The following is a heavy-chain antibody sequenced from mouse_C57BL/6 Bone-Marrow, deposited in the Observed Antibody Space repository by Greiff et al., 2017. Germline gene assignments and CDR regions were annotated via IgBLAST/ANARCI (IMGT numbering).Heavy chain of an antibody. CDR2: IDPSDSYT. CDR3: ARLAIYYGNYAWFAY. J-gene: IGHJ3*01. D-gene: IGHD2-1*01. Sequence: QVQLQQPGAELVMPGASVKLSCKASGYTFTSYWMHWVKQRPGPGLEWIGEIDPSDSYTNYNQKLKGKSKLTVDKSSSTAYMQRSSLTSEDSAVYYCARLAIYYGNYAWFAYWGQGTLVTVSA. V-gene: IGHV1-69*01. CDR1: GYTFTSYW.